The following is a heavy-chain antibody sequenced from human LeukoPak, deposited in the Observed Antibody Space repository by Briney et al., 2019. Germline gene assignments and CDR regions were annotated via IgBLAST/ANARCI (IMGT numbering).Heavy chain of an antibody. J-gene: IGHJ3*02. CDR1: APSFSGYY. D-gene: IGHD3-16*02. V-gene: IGHV4-34*01. Sequence: SACLSLTWAVDAPSFSGYYSSSIRHPPGKGLEWSGEINLSGRTNYNPSLKSRVTMSVDTSRNQFSLKLSSVTAADRAVYYCARSNYVWGRYRTRQSDAFDIWGQGTMVTVSS. CDR3: ARSNYVWGRYRTRQSDAFDI. CDR2: INLSGRT.